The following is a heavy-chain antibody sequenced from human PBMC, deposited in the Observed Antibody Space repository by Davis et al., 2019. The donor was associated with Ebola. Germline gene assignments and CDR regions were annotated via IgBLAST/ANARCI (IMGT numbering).Heavy chain of an antibody. CDR1: GGSISSYY. V-gene: IGHV4-59*01. CDR3: ATTTNWAPFFYGMDV. Sequence: SETLSLSCTVSGGSISSYYWSWIRQPPGKGLEWIGYIYYSGSTNYNPSLKSRVTISVDTSKNQFSLKLSSVTAADTAVYYCATTTNWAPFFYGMDVWGKGTTVTVSS. D-gene: IGHD7-27*01. J-gene: IGHJ6*04. CDR2: IYYSGST.